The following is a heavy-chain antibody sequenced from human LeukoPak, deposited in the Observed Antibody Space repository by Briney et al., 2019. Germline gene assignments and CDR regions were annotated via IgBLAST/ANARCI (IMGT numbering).Heavy chain of an antibody. J-gene: IGHJ4*02. CDR3: ATLSYGDFDY. CDR2: ISSSSSYI. D-gene: IGHD5-18*01. V-gene: IGHV3-21*01. Sequence: PGGSLRLSCAASGFTFSSYSMNWVRQAPGRGLEWVSSISSSSSYIYYADSVKGRFTISRDNAKNSLYLQMNSLRAEDMAVYYCATLSYGDFDYWGQGTLVTVSS. CDR1: GFTFSSYS.